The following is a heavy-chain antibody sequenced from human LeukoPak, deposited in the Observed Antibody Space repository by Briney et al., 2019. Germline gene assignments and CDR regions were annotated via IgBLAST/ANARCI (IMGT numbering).Heavy chain of an antibody. CDR2: INADGSTT. V-gene: IGHV3-74*01. CDR3: AKSWNYYDSSGDDALDI. D-gene: IGHD3-22*01. CDR1: GSGFTFNNYW. Sequence: GSLRLSCAASGSGFTFNNYWMHWVRQAPGKGLVWVSRINADGSTTSYADSVKGRFTISRDNSKNTLYLQMNSLRVEDTAVYYCAKSWNYYDSSGDDALDIWGQGTMVTVSS. J-gene: IGHJ3*02.